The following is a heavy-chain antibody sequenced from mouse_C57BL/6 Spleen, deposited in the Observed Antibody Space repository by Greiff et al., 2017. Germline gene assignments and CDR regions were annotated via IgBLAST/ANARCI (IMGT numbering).Heavy chain of an antibody. CDR1: GYTFTSYW. D-gene: IGHD1-1*01. V-gene: IGHV1-69*01. J-gene: IGHJ2*01. CDR3: AMSGSSFDD. CDR2: IDPSDSYT. Sequence: QVQLQQPGAELVMPGASVKLSCKASGYTFTSYWMHWVKQRPGQGLEWIGEIDPSDSYTNYNQKFKGKSTLTVDKSSSTAYMQLSSLTSEDSAVXYCAMSGSSFDDWGQGTTLTGSA.